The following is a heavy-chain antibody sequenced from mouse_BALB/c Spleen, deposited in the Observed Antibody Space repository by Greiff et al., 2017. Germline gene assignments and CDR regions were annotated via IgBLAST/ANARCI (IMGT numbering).Heavy chain of an antibody. J-gene: IGHJ2*01. V-gene: IGHV5-12-2*01. CDR2: ISNGGGST. CDR1: GFTFSSYT. CDR3: ARHESYYFDY. Sequence: DVKLVESGGGLVQPGGSLKLSCAASGFTFSSYTMSWVRQTPEKRLEWVAYISNGGGSTYYPDTVKGRFTISRDNAKNTLYLQMSSLKSEDTAMYYCARHESYYFDYWGQGTTLTVSS.